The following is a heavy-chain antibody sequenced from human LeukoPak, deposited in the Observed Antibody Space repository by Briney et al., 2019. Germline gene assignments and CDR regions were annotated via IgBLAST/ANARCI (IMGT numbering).Heavy chain of an antibody. CDR3: ARHRRASDWFIDL. CDR2: IFYSGSP. Sequence: SETLSLTCTVSGGSISSSSYYWGWIRQPPGKGLEWIGSIFYSGSPYHTPSLKSRLTVSVDTSKNQFSLKLSSVTAADTAVYYCARHRRASDWFIDLWGRGTLVTVSS. CDR1: GGSISSSSYY. J-gene: IGHJ2*01. V-gene: IGHV4-39*01. D-gene: IGHD6-19*01.